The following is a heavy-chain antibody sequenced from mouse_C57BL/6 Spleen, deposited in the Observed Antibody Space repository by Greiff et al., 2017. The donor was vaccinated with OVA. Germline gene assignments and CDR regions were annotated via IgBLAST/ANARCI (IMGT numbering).Heavy chain of an antibody. CDR1: GYTFTSYW. CDR3: ARHGNYYAMDY. Sequence: VQLQQPGAELVRPGSSVKLSCKASGYTFTSYWMHWVKQRPIQGLEWIGNIDPSDSETHYNQKFKDKATLTVDKSSSTAYMQLSSLTSEDSAVYYCARHGNYYAMDYWGQGTSVTVSS. D-gene: IGHD2-1*01. CDR2: IDPSDSET. V-gene: IGHV1-52*01. J-gene: IGHJ4*01.